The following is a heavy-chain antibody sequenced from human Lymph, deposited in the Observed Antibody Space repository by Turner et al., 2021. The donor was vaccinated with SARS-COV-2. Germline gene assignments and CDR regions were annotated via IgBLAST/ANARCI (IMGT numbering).Heavy chain of an antibody. CDR2: IIPIFGTA. D-gene: IGHD2-15*01. J-gene: IGHJ4*02. V-gene: IGHV1-69*18. CDR3: ARGAAYCSGGSCYRKGFDY. CDR1: GGSFSSSA. Sequence: QVQLVQSGAEVKKPGSSVKVSCNASGGSFSSSAISWVRQAPGQVLEWTGRIIPIFGTANYAQRFQGRVTITAEESTSTAYMGLRSLSTEDKAVYDCARGAAYCSGGSCYRKGFDYWGQGTPVTVSS.